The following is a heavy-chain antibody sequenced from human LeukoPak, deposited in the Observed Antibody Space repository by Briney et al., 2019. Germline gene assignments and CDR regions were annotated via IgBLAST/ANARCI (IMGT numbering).Heavy chain of an antibody. CDR2: IYYSGST. CDR3: ARGSRELYYFDY. Sequence: PSETLSLTCTVSGVSISAIPYYWGWIRKPPGKGLEWIGYIYYSGSTKYNPSLKSRVTISVDASKTQFSLKLNSVTAADTAVYYCARGSRELYYFDYWGQGTLVTVSS. CDR1: GVSISAIPYY. J-gene: IGHJ4*02. D-gene: IGHD1-7*01. V-gene: IGHV4-61*05.